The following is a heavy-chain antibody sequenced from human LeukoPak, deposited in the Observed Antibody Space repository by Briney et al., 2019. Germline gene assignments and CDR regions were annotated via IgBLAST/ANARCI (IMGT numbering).Heavy chain of an antibody. D-gene: IGHD4-17*01. Sequence: PGASLRLSCAASGFTFSSYAMSWVRRAPGKGLEWVSAISGSGGSTYYADSVKGRFTISRDNSKNTLYLQMNSLRAEDTAVYYCAKDRSGYGDYEFGYWGQGTLVTVSS. CDR2: ISGSGGST. V-gene: IGHV3-23*01. CDR1: GFTFSSYA. CDR3: AKDRSGYGDYEFGY. J-gene: IGHJ4*02.